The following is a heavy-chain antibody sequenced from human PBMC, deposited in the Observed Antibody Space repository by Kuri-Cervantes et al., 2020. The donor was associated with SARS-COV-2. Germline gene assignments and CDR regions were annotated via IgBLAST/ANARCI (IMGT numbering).Heavy chain of an antibody. D-gene: IGHD2-21*01. V-gene: IGHV3-30*18. CDR2: ISYNGKKK. Sequence: GGSLRLSCAASGFNFSRTDMHWVRQAPGKGLEWVAVISYNGKKKKCIGSGKGRFTISRDNSQNTVYLRMTKLRSEDTAMHYCAKDHFGVHDFWGQGTLVTVSS. CDR3: AKDHFGVHDF. J-gene: IGHJ4*02. CDR1: GFNFSRTD.